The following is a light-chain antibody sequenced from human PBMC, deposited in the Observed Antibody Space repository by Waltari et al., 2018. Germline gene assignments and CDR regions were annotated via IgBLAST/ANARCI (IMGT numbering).Light chain of an antibody. Sequence: DIQMTQSPSSLSASVGDRVTISCKASQDITNNLNLYQQKPGQAPKLLIYEASTLHTGVPSRFRGRGYGTDFTLIISRLQPEDVATYYCQHFENLPLTFGGGTKVEIK. J-gene: IGKJ4*01. V-gene: IGKV1-33*01. CDR1: QDITNN. CDR3: QHFENLPLT. CDR2: EAS.